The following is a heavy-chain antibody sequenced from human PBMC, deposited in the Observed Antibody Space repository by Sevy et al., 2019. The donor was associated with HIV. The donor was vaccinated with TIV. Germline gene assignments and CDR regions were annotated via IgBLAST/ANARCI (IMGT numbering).Heavy chain of an antibody. CDR1: GYTFTDYE. D-gene: IGHD2-15*01. CDR2: VIPNSGQT. J-gene: IGHJ4*02. CDR3: ATLVCRGGACYYLHY. Sequence: ASVKVSCKASGYTFTDYEINWVRQAPGQGLEWMGWVIPNSGQTAYAQKFQGRVTMTTSTSTGTAYMELSGLRSEDAATYYCATLVCRGGACYYLHYWGQGTLVTVSS. V-gene: IGHV1-8*01.